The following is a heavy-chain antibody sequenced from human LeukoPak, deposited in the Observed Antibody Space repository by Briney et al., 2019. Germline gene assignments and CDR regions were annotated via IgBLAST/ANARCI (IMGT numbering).Heavy chain of an antibody. Sequence: SETLSLTCAVYGGSFSGYYWSWIRQPPGKGLEWIGEINHSGSTNYNPSLKSRVTISVDTSKNQFSLKLSSVTAADTAVYYCARARDYDILTGYSYWGQGTLVTVSS. V-gene: IGHV4-34*01. D-gene: IGHD3-9*01. CDR1: GGSFSGYY. CDR2: INHSGST. CDR3: ARARDYDILTGYSY. J-gene: IGHJ4*02.